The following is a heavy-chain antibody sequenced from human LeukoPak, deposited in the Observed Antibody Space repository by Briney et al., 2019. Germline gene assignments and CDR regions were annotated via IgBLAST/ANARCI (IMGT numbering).Heavy chain of an antibody. Sequence: ASVKVSCKDSGYTFTSYGISWVRQAPGQGLEWMGWISAYNGNTNYAQKLQGRVTMTTDTSTGTAYMELRSLRPDDTAVYYCARDGKPYYNILTGHEDYYYGMDVWGQGTTVTVSS. J-gene: IGHJ6*02. CDR2: ISAYNGNT. D-gene: IGHD3-9*01. CDR3: ARDGKPYYNILTGHEDYYYGMDV. CDR1: GYTFTSYG. V-gene: IGHV1-18*01.